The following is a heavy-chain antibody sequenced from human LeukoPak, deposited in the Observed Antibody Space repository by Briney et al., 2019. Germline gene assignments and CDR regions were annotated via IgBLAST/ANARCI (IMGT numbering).Heavy chain of an antibody. CDR1: GFTFSRDS. CDR3: ARAQKYSYDAFDI. CDR2: ISSGSGTI. J-gene: IGHJ3*02. Sequence: GGSLRLSCAASGFTFSRDSMNWVRQAPGKGLEYVSYISSGSGTIYYADSVKGRFTISRDNAKNSLYLQMNSLSAEDTAVYYCARAQKYSYDAFDIWGQGTMVTVSS. V-gene: IGHV3-48*04. D-gene: IGHD4-11*01.